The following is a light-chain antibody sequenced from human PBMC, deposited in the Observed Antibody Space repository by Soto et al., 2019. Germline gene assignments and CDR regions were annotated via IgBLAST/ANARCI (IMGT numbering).Light chain of an antibody. CDR1: SGHSSYI. CDR2: LEGSGSY. J-gene: IGLJ2*01. Sequence: QSVLTQSSSASASLGSSVKLTCTLSSGHSSYIIAWHQQQPGKAPRYLMKLEGSGSYNKGSGAPDRFSGSSSGADRYLTIPNLQFEDEATYYRETWDSNTRVFGGGTQLTVL. CDR3: ETWDSNTRV. V-gene: IGLV4-60*02.